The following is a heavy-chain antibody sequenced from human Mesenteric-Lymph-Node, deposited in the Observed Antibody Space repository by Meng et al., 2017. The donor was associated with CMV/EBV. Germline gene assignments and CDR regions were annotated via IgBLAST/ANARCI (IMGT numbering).Heavy chain of an antibody. CDR1: GGSFSSYG. J-gene: IGHJ5*02. V-gene: IGHV1-69*06. CDR2: TIPFLGTP. CDR3: ARYWFGELLTWFDH. D-gene: IGHD3-10*01. Sequence: SGGSFSSYGISWRRRAPGQGLEWMGGTIPFLGTPHYAQKFQSRVTIIADTSTSTAYMELSSLRSEDTAVYYCARYWFGELLTWFDHWGQGTLVTVSS.